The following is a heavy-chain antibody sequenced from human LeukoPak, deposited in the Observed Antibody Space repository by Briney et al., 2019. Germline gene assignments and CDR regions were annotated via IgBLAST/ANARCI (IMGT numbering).Heavy chain of an antibody. CDR3: ARRSDWTAYCGGDCPAPWFDP. D-gene: IGHD2-21*02. CDR2: IYYSGST. J-gene: IGHJ5*02. V-gene: IGHV4-39*01. Sequence: SETLSLTCTVSGGSISSSSYYWGWIRQPPGKGLEWIGSIYYSGSTCYNPSLKSRVTISVDTSKNQFSLKLSSVTAADTAVYYCARRSDWTAYCGGDCPAPWFDPWGQGTLVTVSS. CDR1: GGSISSSSYY.